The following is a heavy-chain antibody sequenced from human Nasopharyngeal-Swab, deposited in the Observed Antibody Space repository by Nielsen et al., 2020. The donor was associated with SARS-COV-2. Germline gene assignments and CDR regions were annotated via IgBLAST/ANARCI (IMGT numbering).Heavy chain of an antibody. J-gene: IGHJ4*02. Sequence: ASVKVSCKASGYTFTTYAIHWVRQAPGQRPEWMGWIIPGNGNTKYSQNFLGRVTITRDTSATTVYMELSGLTSEDTAVYYCARRVVGSTNYFDYWGQGTLVTVSS. CDR2: IIPGNGNT. CDR3: ARRVVGSTNYFDY. D-gene: IGHD1-7*01. V-gene: IGHV1-3*01. CDR1: GYTFTTYA.